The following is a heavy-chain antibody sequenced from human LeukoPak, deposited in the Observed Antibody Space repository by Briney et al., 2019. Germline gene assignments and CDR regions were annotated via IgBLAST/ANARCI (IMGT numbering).Heavy chain of an antibody. V-gene: IGHV4-4*07. CDR2: INTGGNT. Sequence: SETLSLTCTVSGDSISSYYWSWIRQPAGKGLEWIGRINTGGNTNYSPSLKSRVTMSLDTSKNQFSLKLSSVTAADTAIYYCARFRSGSLDYWGQGALVTVSS. J-gene: IGHJ4*02. CDR3: ARFRSGSLDY. D-gene: IGHD1-26*01. CDR1: GDSISSYY.